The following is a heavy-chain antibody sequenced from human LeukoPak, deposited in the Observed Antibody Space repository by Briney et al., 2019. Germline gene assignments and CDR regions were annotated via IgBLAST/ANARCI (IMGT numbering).Heavy chain of an antibody. Sequence: ASVKVSCKASGCTFTSYDINWVRQATGQGLEWMGWMNPNSGNTGYAQKFQGRVTITRNTSISTAYMELSSLRSEDTAVYYCARAYSPLRFLEWLSMEDAFDIWGQGTMVTVSS. CDR3: ARAYSPLRFLEWLSMEDAFDI. J-gene: IGHJ3*02. CDR1: GCTFTSYD. CDR2: MNPNSGNT. V-gene: IGHV1-8*03. D-gene: IGHD3-3*01.